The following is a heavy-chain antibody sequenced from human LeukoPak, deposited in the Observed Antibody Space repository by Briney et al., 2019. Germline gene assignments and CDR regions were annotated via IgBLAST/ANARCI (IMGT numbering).Heavy chain of an antibody. CDR3: ARDKTYDILTGYPVPFDY. CDR2: ISAYNGNT. J-gene: IGHJ4*02. D-gene: IGHD3-9*01. CDR1: GYTFTSYG. V-gene: IGHV1-18*01. Sequence: ASVKVSCKASGYTFTSYGISWVRQAPGQGLEWMGWISAYNGNTNYAQKLQGRVTMTTDTSTSTAYMELRSLRSDDTAVYYCARDKTYDILTGYPVPFDYWGQGTLVTVSS.